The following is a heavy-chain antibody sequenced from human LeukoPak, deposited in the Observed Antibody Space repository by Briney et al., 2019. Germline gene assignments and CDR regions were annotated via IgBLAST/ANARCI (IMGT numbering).Heavy chain of an antibody. V-gene: IGHV3-74*03. CDR1: GFSLSSYW. J-gene: IGHJ4*02. CDR2: INNDGSST. CDR3: AKDLGNGDYDY. Sequence: GGSLRLSCAASGFSLSSYWRHWVRQTPGKGLVWFSRINNDGSSTKYADSVKGRFTISRDNAKNTLYLQMNSLRAEDTAVYYCAKDLGNGDYDYWGQGTLVTVSS. D-gene: IGHD3-16*01.